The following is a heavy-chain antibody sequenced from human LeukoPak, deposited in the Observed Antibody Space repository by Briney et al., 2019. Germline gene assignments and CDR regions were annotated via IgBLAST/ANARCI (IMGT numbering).Heavy chain of an antibody. Sequence: SETLSLTCTVSGGSFSTYYWSWIRQPAGKGLEWIGRICTSGSTNYNPSLKSRLTMSVDTSKNHFSLKLSSVTAADTAVYYCARGDPFRAGWFDPWGQGTLVTVSS. J-gene: IGHJ5*02. CDR2: ICTSGST. V-gene: IGHV4-4*07. D-gene: IGHD6-13*01. CDR1: GGSFSTYY. CDR3: ARGDPFRAGWFDP.